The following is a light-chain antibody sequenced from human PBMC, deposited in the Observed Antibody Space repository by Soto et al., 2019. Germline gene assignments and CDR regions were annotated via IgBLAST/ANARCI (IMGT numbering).Light chain of an antibody. CDR2: GAS. CDR1: QSVSSSY. CDR3: QQYET. J-gene: IGKJ5*01. V-gene: IGKV3-20*01. Sequence: ELVLTQSPGTLSLSPGESATLSCRASQSVSSSYLAWYQQKPGQAPRLLIYGASSRATGIPDRFSGSGSGTDFTLTISRLEPEDFAVYYCQQYETFGQGTRLEIK.